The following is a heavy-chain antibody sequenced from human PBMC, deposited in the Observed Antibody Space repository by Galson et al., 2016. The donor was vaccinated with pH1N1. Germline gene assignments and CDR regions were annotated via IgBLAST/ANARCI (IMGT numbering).Heavy chain of an antibody. CDR1: GSNLSELS. D-gene: IGHD4-23*01. J-gene: IGHJ4*02. V-gene: IGHV1-24*01. CDR2: FDPENDEI. Sequence: SVKVSCKVSGSNLSELSMHWVRQAPGKGLEWMGGFDPENDEIVYAQKFQGRVTMAEDTSTDTAYMDLNSLRTEDTAVYYCATMDYGGNGYYWGQGTLVIVSS. CDR3: ATMDYGGNGYY.